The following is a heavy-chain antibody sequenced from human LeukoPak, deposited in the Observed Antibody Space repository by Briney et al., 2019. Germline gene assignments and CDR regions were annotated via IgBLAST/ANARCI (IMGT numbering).Heavy chain of an antibody. CDR1: GGTFSSYA. V-gene: IGHV1-69*04. D-gene: IGHD4-23*01. CDR3: ARVFGLDYGGQNAFDI. Sequence: GASVRVSCKASGGTFSSYAISWVRQAPGQGLEWMGRIIPILGIANYAQKFQGRVTITADKSTSTAYMELSSLRSEDTAVYYCARVFGLDYGGQNAFDIWGQGTMVTVSS. CDR2: IIPILGIA. J-gene: IGHJ3*02.